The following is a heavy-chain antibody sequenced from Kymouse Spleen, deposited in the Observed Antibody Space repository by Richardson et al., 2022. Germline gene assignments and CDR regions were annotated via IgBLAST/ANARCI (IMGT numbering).Heavy chain of an antibody. J-gene: IGHJ6*02. Sequence: QVQLVQSGSELKKPGASVKVSCKASGYTFTSYAMNWVRQAPGQGLEWMGWINTNTGNPTYAQGFTGRFVFSLDTSVSTAYLQICSLKAEDTAVYYCARDHSSGWYDRYYYYGMDVWGQGTTVTVSS. CDR3: ARDHSSGWYDRYYYYGMDV. CDR2: INTNTGNP. D-gene: IGHD6-19*01. CDR1: GYTFTSYA. V-gene: IGHV7-4-1*01.